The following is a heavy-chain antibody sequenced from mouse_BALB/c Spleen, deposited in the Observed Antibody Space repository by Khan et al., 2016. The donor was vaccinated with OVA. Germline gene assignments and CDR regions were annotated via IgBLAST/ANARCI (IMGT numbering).Heavy chain of an antibody. V-gene: IGHV9-4*02. D-gene: IGHD2-12*01. CDR3: AREESAYYKNVGCAMDY. J-gene: IGHJ4*01. CDR2: INTHSGVP. Sequence: QIQLVQSGPELKRPGETVRISCKASGYTFTNAGMQWVQKMPGKGLKWIGWINTHSGVPKYAEAFKGRFAFSLDTSATTAYLQITNLQNEDTATYFCAREESAYYKNVGCAMDYWGQGTSVTVSS. CDR1: GYTFTNAG.